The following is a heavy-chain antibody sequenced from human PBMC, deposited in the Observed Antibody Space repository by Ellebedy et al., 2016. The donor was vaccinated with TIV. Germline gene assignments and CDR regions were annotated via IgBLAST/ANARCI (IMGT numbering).Heavy chain of an antibody. CDR2: IWYDGSNK. D-gene: IGHD1-26*01. V-gene: IGHV3-33*08. CDR1: GFTFNNFG. CDR3: ARDSPIVGATRWFDP. Sequence: PGGSLRLSCAASGFTFNNFGMHWVRQAPGKGLEWVAVIWYDGSNKYYADSVKGRFTISRDNSKNTLYLQMNSLRAEDTAVYYCARDSPIVGATRWFDPWGQGTLVTVSS. J-gene: IGHJ5*02.